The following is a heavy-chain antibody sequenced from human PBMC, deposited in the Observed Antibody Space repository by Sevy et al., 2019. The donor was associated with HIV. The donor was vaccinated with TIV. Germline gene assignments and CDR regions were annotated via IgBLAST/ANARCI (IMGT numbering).Heavy chain of an antibody. CDR3: ARRGCNRGNCYSDYYYGVDV. D-gene: IGHD2-15*01. CDR2: ISGDRGKI. V-gene: IGHV3-21*06. J-gene: IGHJ6*01. Sequence: GESLKISCAASGFAFWSFGVNWVRQAPGKGLEWLGSISGDRGKIFYADSVKGRFSIFRDNARNSLYLQMRSLRVEDTAVYYCARRGCNRGNCYSDYYYGVDVWGQGTTVTVSS. CDR1: GFAFWSFG.